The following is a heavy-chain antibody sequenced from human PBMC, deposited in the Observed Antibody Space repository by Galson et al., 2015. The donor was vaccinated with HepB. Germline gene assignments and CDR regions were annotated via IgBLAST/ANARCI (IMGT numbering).Heavy chain of an antibody. J-gene: IGHJ6*02. CDR2: INPSGGST. V-gene: IGHV1-46*01. Sequence: SVKVSCKASGYTFTSYHMHWVRQAPGQGLEWMGIINPSGGSTSYAQKFQGRVTMTRDTSTSTVYMELSSLRSEDTAVYHCARDEGGSSWYGGYYYYYGMDVWGQGTTVTVSS. CDR1: GYTFTSYH. CDR3: ARDEGGSSWYGGYYYYYGMDV. D-gene: IGHD6-13*01.